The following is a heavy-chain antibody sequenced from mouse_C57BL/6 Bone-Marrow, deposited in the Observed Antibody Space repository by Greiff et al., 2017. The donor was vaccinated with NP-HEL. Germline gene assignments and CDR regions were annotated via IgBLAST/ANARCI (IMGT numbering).Heavy chain of an antibody. CDR1: GYTFTSYW. CDR3: ARYGYDDGAWFAY. CDR2: IDPSDSYT. D-gene: IGHD2-2*01. J-gene: IGHJ3*01. V-gene: IGHV1-69*01. Sequence: VQLQQPGAELVMPGASVKLSCKASGYTFTSYWMHWVKQRPGQGLEWIGEIDPSDSYTNYNQKFKGKSTLTVDKSSSTAYMQLSSLTSEDSAVDDCARYGYDDGAWFAYGGQGTLVTVSA.